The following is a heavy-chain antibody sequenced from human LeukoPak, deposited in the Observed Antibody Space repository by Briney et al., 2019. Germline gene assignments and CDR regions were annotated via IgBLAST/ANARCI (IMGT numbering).Heavy chain of an antibody. CDR1: GFTFSSYE. CDR3: ARIRRGYSYDYDVDY. J-gene: IGHJ4*02. CDR2: ISSSGSTI. Sequence: GGSLRLSCAASGFTFSSYEMNWVRQAPGKGLEWVSYISSSGSTIYYADSVKGRFTISRDNAKNSLYLQMNSLRAEDTAVYYCARIRRGYSYDYDVDYWGQGTLVTVSS. V-gene: IGHV3-48*03. D-gene: IGHD5-18*01.